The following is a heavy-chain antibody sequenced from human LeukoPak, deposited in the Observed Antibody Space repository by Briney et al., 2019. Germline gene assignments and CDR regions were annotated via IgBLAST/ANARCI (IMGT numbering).Heavy chain of an antibody. CDR3: ARGGPGDYIQYGMGV. Sequence: ASVMVSCKASGYTFTGYYMHWVRQAPGQGLEWMGWINPNSGGTNYAQKFQGRVTMTRDTPISTAYMELSRLRSDDTAVYYCARGGPGDYIQYGMGVWGQGTTVTVSS. J-gene: IGHJ6*02. D-gene: IGHD4-17*01. CDR2: INPNSGGT. CDR1: GYTFTGYY. V-gene: IGHV1-2*02.